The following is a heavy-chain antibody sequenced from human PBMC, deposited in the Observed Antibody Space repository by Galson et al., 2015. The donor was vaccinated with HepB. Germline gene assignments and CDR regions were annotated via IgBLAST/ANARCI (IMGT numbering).Heavy chain of an antibody. D-gene: IGHD3-22*01. V-gene: IGHV4-59*08. J-gene: IGHJ4*02. CDR3: ARLNVDSSGYYWDFDY. Sequence: SETLSLTCSVSGGSISSYYWSWIRQPPGKGLEWIGYISYRGSTNYNPSLESRVTISVDTSQNQFSLKLSYVIAADTAVYYCARLNVDSSGYYWDFDYWGQGTLVTVSS. CDR2: ISYRGST. CDR1: GGSISSYY.